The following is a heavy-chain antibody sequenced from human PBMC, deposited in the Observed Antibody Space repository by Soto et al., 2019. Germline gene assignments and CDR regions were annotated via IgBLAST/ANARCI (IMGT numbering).Heavy chain of an antibody. CDR1: GGSISSGGYY. J-gene: IGHJ4*02. V-gene: IGHV4-31*03. Sequence: SETLSLTCTVSGGSISSGGYYWRWIRQHPWKGLEWIGYIYYSGSTYYNPSLKSRVTISVDTSKNQFSLKLSSVTAADTAVYYCARGVLRYFAWLSDPPGVFDYWGQGXLVTVYS. CDR3: ARGVLRYFAWLSDPPGVFDY. CDR2: IYYSGST. D-gene: IGHD3-9*01.